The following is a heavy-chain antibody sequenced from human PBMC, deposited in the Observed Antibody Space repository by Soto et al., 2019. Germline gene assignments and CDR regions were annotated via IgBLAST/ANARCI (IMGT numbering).Heavy chain of an antibody. CDR2: IYNGGTT. V-gene: IGHV4-59*12. Sequence: QVQLQESGPGLVKPSETLSLTCTVSGGSINDYYWSWIRQPPGRGLEWIGCIYNGGTTNYNPSLKSRVTISVDTSKNQYSLKLTSVTAADTAVYYCERAVTVVWFDPWGQGTLVTVSS. CDR3: ERAVTVVWFDP. J-gene: IGHJ5*02. CDR1: GGSINDYY. D-gene: IGHD4-17*01.